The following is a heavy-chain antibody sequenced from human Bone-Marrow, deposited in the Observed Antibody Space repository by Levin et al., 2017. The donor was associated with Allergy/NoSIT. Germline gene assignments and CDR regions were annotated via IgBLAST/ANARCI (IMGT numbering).Heavy chain of an antibody. Sequence: SETLSLTCTVSGGSISSYYWSWIRQPPGKGLEWIGYIYYSGSTNYNPSLKSRVTISVDTSKNQFSLKLSSVTAADTAVYYCASRYCSGGSCYGHYYGMDVWGQGTTVTVSS. V-gene: IGHV4-59*01. J-gene: IGHJ6*02. CDR2: IYYSGST. CDR3: ASRYCSGGSCYGHYYGMDV. CDR1: GGSISSYY. D-gene: IGHD2-15*01.